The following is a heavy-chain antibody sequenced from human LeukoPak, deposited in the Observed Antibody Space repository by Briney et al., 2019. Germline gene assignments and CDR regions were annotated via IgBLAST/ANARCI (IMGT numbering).Heavy chain of an antibody. CDR2: MNPNSGNT. D-gene: IGHD5-18*01. V-gene: IGHV1-8*01. CDR3: ARGRYSYGYDAFDI. J-gene: IGHJ3*02. CDR1: GYTFTSYD. Sequence: ASVTVSCKASGYTFTSYDINWVRQATGQGLEWMGWMNPNSGNTGYAQKFQGRVTMTGNTSISTAYMELSSLKSEDTAVYYCARGRYSYGYDAFDIWGQGTMVTVSS.